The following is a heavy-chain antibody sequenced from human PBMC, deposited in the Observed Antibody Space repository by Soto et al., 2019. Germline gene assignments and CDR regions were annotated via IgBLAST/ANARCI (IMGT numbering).Heavy chain of an antibody. CDR2: ITAGNLNT. CDR3: ARGYDYVWGSYRSDAFDI. D-gene: IGHD3-16*02. CDR1: GYTFTNYA. J-gene: IGHJ3*02. Sequence: QVQLVQSGAEVKKPGASVKVSCKASGYTFTNYAIHWVRQAPGQRLEWMGWITAGNLNTEYSHKFQGRIIMTKYTSASTAYRELSSLTSEDTAVYYCARGYDYVWGSYRSDAFDICGQGTMVTVAS. V-gene: IGHV1-3*01.